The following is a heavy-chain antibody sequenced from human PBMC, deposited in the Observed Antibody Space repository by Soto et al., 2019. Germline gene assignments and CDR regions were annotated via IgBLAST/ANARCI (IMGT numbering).Heavy chain of an antibody. J-gene: IGHJ4*02. CDR3: ARTFRGQWLPGGSLYYFDY. CDR1: GYTFTSYG. V-gene: IGHV1-18*04. D-gene: IGHD6-19*01. Sequence: GASVKVSCKASGYTFTSYGISWVRQAPGQGLEWMGWISAYNGNTNYAQKLQGRVTMTTDTSTSTAYMELRSLRSDDTAVYYCARTFRGQWLPGGSLYYFDYWGQGTLVTVSS. CDR2: ISAYNGNT.